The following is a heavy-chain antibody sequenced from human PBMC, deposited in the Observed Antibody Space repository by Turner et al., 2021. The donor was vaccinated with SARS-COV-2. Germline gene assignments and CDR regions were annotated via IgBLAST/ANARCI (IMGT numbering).Heavy chain of an antibody. CDR3: ARVQYDCWSGYHDVGWFDP. J-gene: IGHJ5*02. CDR2: INTNSGGT. V-gene: IGHV1-2*02. CDR1: GSTFTGYY. Sequence: QVQLVQSGAEVKQPGSSVTVSCKASGSTFTGYYMHWVRQAPGQGLEWMGWINTNSGGTNDAQKFKGRVTMTRDTSISTAYMELSGLRSDDTAVYYCARVQYDCWSGYHDVGWFDPWGQGTLVTVSS. D-gene: IGHD3-3*01.